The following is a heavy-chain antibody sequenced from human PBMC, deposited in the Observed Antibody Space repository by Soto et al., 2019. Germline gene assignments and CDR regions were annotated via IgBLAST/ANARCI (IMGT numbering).Heavy chain of an antibody. V-gene: IGHV4-34*01. CDR1: GGSFSGYY. CDR3: ARGLRGSSWYAYFQH. J-gene: IGHJ1*01. CDR2: INHSGST. Sequence: SETLSLTCAVYGGSFSGYYWSWIRQPPGKGLEWIGEINHSGSTNYNPSLKSRVAISVDTSKNQFSLKLSSVTAADTAVYYCARGLRGSSWYAYFQHWGQGTLVTVS. D-gene: IGHD6-13*01.